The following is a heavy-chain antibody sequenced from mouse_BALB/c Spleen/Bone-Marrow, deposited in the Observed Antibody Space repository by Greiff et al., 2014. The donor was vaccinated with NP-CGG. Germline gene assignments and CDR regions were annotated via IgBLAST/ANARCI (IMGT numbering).Heavy chain of an antibody. Sequence: VMLVESGPELVKPGALVRISCKASGYTFTSYDINWVKQRPGQGLEWIGWIYPGDGSTKYNEKFKGKATLTADKSSSTAYMQLSSLTSENSAVYFCARGGGYGNSPWFAYWGQGTLVTVSA. CDR3: ARGGGYGNSPWFAY. CDR1: GYTFTSYD. CDR2: IYPGDGST. V-gene: IGHV1S56*01. J-gene: IGHJ3*01. D-gene: IGHD2-10*02.